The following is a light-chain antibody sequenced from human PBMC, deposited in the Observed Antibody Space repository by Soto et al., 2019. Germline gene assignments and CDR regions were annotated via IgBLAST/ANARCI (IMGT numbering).Light chain of an antibody. J-gene: IGKJ1*01. Sequence: EIGLTQSPGTLSLSLGERATLSCRASQSVSSTYLAWYQQKPGQAPRLLIYGASSRATGIPDRFSGGGSGTDFSLTISRVEPEDFAVYYCQQCGSSPWTFGQGTKVEIK. V-gene: IGKV3-20*01. CDR1: QSVSSTY. CDR2: GAS. CDR3: QQCGSSPWT.